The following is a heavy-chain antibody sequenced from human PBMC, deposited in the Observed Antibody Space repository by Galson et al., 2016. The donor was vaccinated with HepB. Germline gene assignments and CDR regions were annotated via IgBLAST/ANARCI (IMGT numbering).Heavy chain of an antibody. V-gene: IGHV1-8*01. CDR1: GSTLTSYD. CDR3: VPHLTETPDYFHF. Sequence: SVKVSCKASGSTLTSYDIDWVRQATGQGLEWMGWMNPNSGNTGYAQKFQGRVTMTRDNSINTAYMELGGLRSEDTAAYYCVPHLTETPDYFHFWGQGALVTVSS. CDR2: MNPNSGNT. J-gene: IGHJ4*02. D-gene: IGHD1-20*01.